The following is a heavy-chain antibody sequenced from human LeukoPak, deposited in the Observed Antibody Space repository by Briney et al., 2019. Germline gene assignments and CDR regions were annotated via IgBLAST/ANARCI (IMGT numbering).Heavy chain of an antibody. CDR2: MNPISGNT. Sequence: GASVKVSCKASGYTFTSYDINWVRQVDGQGLEWMGWMNPISGNTGYAQKFQGRVTMSRNTSISTAYMELSSLRSEYTAVYYCARARGYSWQNWFDPWGQGTLVTVSS. CDR1: GYTFTSYD. V-gene: IGHV1-8*01. J-gene: IGHJ5*02. D-gene: IGHD5-12*01. CDR3: ARARGYSWQNWFDP.